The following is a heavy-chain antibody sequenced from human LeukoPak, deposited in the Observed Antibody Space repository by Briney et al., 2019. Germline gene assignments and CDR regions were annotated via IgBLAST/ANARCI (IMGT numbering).Heavy chain of an antibody. Sequence: GGSLRLSCAAYGFTLSSHSMNWGRPAPGKGLGWVSSISISSSYIHSADSVKGRFPISRDNAKNSLYLQMNSLRAEDTAVYYCARDLYDSGAYSSPIDYWGQGTLVTVSS. D-gene: IGHD3-22*01. CDR2: ISISSSYI. J-gene: IGHJ4*02. V-gene: IGHV3-21*01. CDR1: GFTLSSHS. CDR3: ARDLYDSGAYSSPIDY.